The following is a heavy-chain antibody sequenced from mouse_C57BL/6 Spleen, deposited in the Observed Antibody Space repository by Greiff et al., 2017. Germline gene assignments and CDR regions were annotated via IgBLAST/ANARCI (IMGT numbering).Heavy chain of an antibody. CDR2: IYPGDGDT. V-gene: IGHV1-82*01. Sequence: VKLMESGPELVKPGASVKISCKASGYAFSSSWMNWVKQRPGKGLEWIGRIYPGDGDTNYNGKFKGKATLTADKSSSTAYMQLSSLTSEDSAVYVCARKGDYAMDYWGQGTSVSVA. J-gene: IGHJ4*01. CDR1: GYAFSSSW. CDR3: ARKGDYAMDY.